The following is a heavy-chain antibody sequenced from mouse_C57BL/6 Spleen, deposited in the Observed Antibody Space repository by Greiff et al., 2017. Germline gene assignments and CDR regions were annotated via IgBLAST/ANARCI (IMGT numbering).Heavy chain of an antibody. V-gene: IGHV14-4*01. CDR1: GFNIKDDY. CDR3: TTGLRGLDY. CDR2: IDPENGDT. J-gene: IGHJ2*01. Sequence: EVQLQQSGAELVRPGASVKLSCTASGFNIKDDYMHWVKQRPEQGLEWIGWIDPENGDTKYASKFQGKATITADTSSNTAYLQLSSLTSEDTAVYYCTTGLRGLDYWGQGTTLTVSS. D-gene: IGHD1-3*01.